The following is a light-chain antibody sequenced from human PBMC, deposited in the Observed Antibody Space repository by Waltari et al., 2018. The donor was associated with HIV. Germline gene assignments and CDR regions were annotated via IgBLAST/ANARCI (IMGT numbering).Light chain of an antibody. CDR1: RSNLGGHF. CDR3: ASWDDSLPGHV. CDR2: RND. Sequence: QSVLTQPPSVSATPGQTLNISCSGSRSNLGGHFVFWYQQLATTAPRLLVYRNDQRPSGGSDRFSGFRLGTSASLAISGLRSEDEGNYYCASWDDSLPGHVFGTGT. J-gene: IGLJ1*01. V-gene: IGLV1-47*01.